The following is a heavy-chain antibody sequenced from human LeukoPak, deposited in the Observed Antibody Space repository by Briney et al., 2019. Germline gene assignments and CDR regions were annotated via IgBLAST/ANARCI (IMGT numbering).Heavy chain of an antibody. J-gene: IGHJ4*02. CDR2: IIPIFGTA. V-gene: IGHV1-69*13. CDR1: GGIFSSYA. CDR3: AARALYCSSTSCYYFDY. D-gene: IGHD2-2*01. Sequence: GASVKVSCKASGGIFSSYAISWVRQAPGQGLEWMGGIIPIFGTANYAQKFQGRVTITADESTSTAYMELSSLRSEDTAVYYCAARALYCSSTSCYYFDYWGQGTLVTVSS.